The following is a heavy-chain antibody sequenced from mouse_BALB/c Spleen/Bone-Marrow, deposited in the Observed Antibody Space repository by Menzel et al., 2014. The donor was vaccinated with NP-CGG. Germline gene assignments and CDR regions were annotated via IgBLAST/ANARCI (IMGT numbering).Heavy chain of an antibody. Sequence: EVQLVESGGGLVQPGGSLRLSCATSGFTFTAYYMSWVRQPPGKALEWLGFISNKANGYTTEYRAYVKGRLTISRDTYPSILYPHMNTLRAEDSATYYCARDRKDSSGYYYTMVYSGQITSLTLSS. CDR3: ARDRKDSSGYYYTMVY. D-gene: IGHD3-2*01. CDR1: GFTFTAYY. V-gene: IGHV7-3*02. J-gene: IGHJ4*01. CDR2: ISNKANGYTT.